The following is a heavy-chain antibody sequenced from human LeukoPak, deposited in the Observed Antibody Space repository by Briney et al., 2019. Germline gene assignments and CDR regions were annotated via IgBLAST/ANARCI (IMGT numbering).Heavy chain of an antibody. CDR3: AADPFFTV. CDR2: IVVGSGNT. J-gene: IGHJ4*02. Sequence: SVKVSCKAFGFTFTDSAVQWVRQARGQRLEWIGWIVVGSGNTNYAQKLQERVTITRDMSTSTAYMELRSLISEDTAEYYCAADPFFTVWGQGTLVTVPS. V-gene: IGHV1-58*01. CDR1: GFTFTDSA.